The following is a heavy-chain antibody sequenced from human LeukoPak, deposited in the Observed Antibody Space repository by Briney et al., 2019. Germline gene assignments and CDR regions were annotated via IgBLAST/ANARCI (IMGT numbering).Heavy chain of an antibody. CDR3: ARVRGSYSVDY. V-gene: IGHV3-11*04. CDR1: GFTFSDYY. J-gene: IGHJ4*02. D-gene: IGHD1-26*01. CDR2: ISNTGSTT. Sequence: GGSLRLSCAASGFTFSDYYMSWIRQAPGKGLEWVSYISNTGSTTQYADSVKGRFTISRDNAKNSLHLQMNSLRAEDTAVYYCARVRGSYSVDYWGQGTLVIVSS.